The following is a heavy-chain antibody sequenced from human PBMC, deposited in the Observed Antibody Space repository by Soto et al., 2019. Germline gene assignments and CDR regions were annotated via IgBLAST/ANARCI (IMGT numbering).Heavy chain of an antibody. D-gene: IGHD4-4*01. CDR2: IWYDGSNK. J-gene: IGHJ6*02. CDR3: ARVMHDYSNYPLTRTYYYYYGMDV. V-gene: IGHV3-33*01. Sequence: PGGSLRLSCAASGFTFSSYGMHWVRQAPGKGLEWVAVIWYDGSNKYYADSVKGRFTISRDNSKNTLYLQMNSLRAEDTAVYYCARVMHDYSNYPLTRTYYYYYGMDVWGQGTTVTVSS. CDR1: GFTFSSYG.